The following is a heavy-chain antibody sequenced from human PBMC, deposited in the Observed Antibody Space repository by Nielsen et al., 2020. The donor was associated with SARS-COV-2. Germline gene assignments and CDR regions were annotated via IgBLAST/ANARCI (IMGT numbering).Heavy chain of an antibody. CDR3: ARGLAIGATPLNP. Sequence: ASVKVSCKASGYTFTTYDLNWVRQATGQGLEWMGWMNPKSGYTAYAQQFQGRVTMTRNTSISTAYLELSRLRSDDTAMYYCARGLAIGATPLNPWDQGTLVTVSS. D-gene: IGHD2-15*01. CDR1: GYTFTTYD. J-gene: IGHJ5*02. V-gene: IGHV1-8*01. CDR2: MNPKSGYT.